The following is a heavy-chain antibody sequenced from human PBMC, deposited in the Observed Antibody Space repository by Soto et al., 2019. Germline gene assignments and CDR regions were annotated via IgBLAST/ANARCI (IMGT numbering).Heavy chain of an antibody. Sequence: SETLSLTCAVYTGSFSGYYWNWIRQPPGKGLEWIGEINHSGETTYNPSLMSRVTISVDTSKNQFSLTLTSVTAADTSFYYCARVRDWFDPWGQGTLVTVSS. V-gene: IGHV4-34*01. J-gene: IGHJ5*02. CDR3: ARVRDWFDP. D-gene: IGHD3-3*01. CDR1: TGSFSGYY. CDR2: INHSGET.